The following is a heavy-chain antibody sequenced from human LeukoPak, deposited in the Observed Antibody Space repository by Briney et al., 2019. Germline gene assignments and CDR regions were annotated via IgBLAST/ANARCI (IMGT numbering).Heavy chain of an antibody. J-gene: IGHJ4*02. CDR3: ARDSVIVVVPAAPFDY. D-gene: IGHD2-2*01. CDR2: ISAYNGNT. CDR1: GYTFTSYG. V-gene: IGHV1-18*01. Sequence: GAPVKVSCKASGYTFTSYGISWVRQAPGQGLEWMGWISAYNGNTNYAQKLQGRVTMTTDTSTSTAYMELRSLRSDDTAVYYCARDSVIVVVPAAPFDYWGQGTLVTVSS.